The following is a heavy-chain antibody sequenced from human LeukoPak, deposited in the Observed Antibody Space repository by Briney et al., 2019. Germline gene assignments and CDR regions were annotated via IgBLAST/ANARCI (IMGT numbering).Heavy chain of an antibody. J-gene: IGHJ6*03. CDR3: ASALYGGNSGGYYYYYMDV. CDR1: GGSFSGYY. V-gene: IGHV4-34*01. Sequence: SETLSLTCAVYGGSFSGYYWSWIRQPPGKGLEWIGEINHSGSTNNNPSLRSRVTISVDTSKNQFSLKLSSVTAADTAVYYCASALYGGNSGGYYYYYMDVWGKGTTVTVSS. CDR2: INHSGST. D-gene: IGHD4-23*01.